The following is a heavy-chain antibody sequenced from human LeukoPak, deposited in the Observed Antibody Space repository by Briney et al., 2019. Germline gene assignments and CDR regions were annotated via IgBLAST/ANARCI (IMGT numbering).Heavy chain of an antibody. D-gene: IGHD1-26*01. J-gene: IGHJ4*02. CDR1: GFTFSSYW. Sequence: GGSLRLSCAASGFTFSSYWMSWVRQAPGKGLEWVANIKQDGSEKYYVDSVKGRFTISRDNAKNSLYLQMNNLRAEDTAVYYCAREIPSGSYAPDYWGQGTLVTVSS. CDR3: AREIPSGSYAPDY. CDR2: IKQDGSEK. V-gene: IGHV3-7*01.